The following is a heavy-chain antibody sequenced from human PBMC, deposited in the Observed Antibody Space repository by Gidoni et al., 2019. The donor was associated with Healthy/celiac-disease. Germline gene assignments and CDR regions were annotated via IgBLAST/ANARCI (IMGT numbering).Heavy chain of an antibody. J-gene: IGHJ6*03. CDR1: GFPFSDYY. Sequence: QVQLVESGGGLVKPGWSLRLSCAASGFPFSDYYMSWIRQAPGKGLEWVSYISSSSSYTNYADSVKGRFTISRDNAKNSLYLQMNSLRAEDTAVYYCARRGITMVRGRYYYYMDVWGKGTTVTVSS. D-gene: IGHD3-10*01. CDR2: ISSSSSYT. CDR3: ARRGITMVRGRYYYYMDV. V-gene: IGHV3-11*05.